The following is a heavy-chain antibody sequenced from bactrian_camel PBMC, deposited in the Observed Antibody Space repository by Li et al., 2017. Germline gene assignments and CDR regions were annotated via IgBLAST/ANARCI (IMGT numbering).Heavy chain of an antibody. Sequence: VQLVESGGGLVQPGGSLRLSCASSGFTFSSFAMSWVRQPPGKGLEWVSGIGNAGQYPIYGDSVKGRFTISRDNSKNTLTLQMNSLKTEDSAIYYCVAAPRYSTSCVEPLRTVRNYWGQGTQVTVS. V-gene: IGHV3S42*01. CDR1: GFTFSSFA. CDR2: IGNAGQYP. CDR3: VAAPRYSTSCVEPLRTVRNY. D-gene: IGHD7*01. J-gene: IGHJ4*01.